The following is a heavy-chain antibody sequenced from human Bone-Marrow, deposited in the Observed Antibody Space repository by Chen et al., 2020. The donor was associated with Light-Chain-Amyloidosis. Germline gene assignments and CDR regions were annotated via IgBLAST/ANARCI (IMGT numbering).Heavy chain of an antibody. CDR2: MIPSGST. V-gene: IGHV4-34*02. D-gene: IGHD5-18*01. CDR3: ARGRGYSYGHVRAYNYMDV. Sequence: QVQLQQVGAGLLNPSETLSLKCAGYGGSFSGYYWNWIRQPPGKGLEWIGEMIPSGSTNYSPFLKSRVTISLDTSQSQFSLNLSSMTAADTAVYYCARGRGYSYGHVRAYNYMDVWGKGTTVTVSS. CDR1: GGSFSGYY. J-gene: IGHJ6*03.